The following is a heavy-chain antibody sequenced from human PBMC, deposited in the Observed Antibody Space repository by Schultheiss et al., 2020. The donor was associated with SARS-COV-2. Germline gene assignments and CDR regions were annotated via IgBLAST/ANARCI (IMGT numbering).Heavy chain of an antibody. D-gene: IGHD3-10*01. Sequence: GSLRLSCAASGFTFSSYAMSWVRQAPGKGLEWIGYIYYSGSTNYNPSLKSRVTISVDTSKNQFSLKLSSVTAADTAVYYCARGGPGEGSTGAIGDYWGQGTLVTVSS. CDR1: GFTFSSYA. CDR2: IYYSGST. CDR3: ARGGPGEGSTGAIGDY. J-gene: IGHJ4*02. V-gene: IGHV4-59*01.